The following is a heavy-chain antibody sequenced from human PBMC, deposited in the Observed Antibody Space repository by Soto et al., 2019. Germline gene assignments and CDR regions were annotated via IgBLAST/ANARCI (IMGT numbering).Heavy chain of an antibody. J-gene: IGHJ5*02. CDR3: AKDSGCVDNACAYDP. D-gene: IGHD1-20*01. Sequence: EVHLVESGGGLVKPGGSLRLTCAASGFIFSDYTMNWVRQAPGKGLEWVSSISRGGDYIFYADTVKGRFTISRDNARNSLYLQMNSLRAEDTAVYYCAKDSGCVDNACAYDPWGQGTLVTVSS. CDR2: ISRGGDYI. V-gene: IGHV3-21*01. CDR1: GFIFSDYT.